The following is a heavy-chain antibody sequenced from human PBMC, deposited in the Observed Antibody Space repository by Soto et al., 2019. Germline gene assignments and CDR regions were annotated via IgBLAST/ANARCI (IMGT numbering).Heavy chain of an antibody. J-gene: IGHJ4*02. CDR1: GFTFSDYA. CDR2: VSHDGRNT. Sequence: VQLVESGGGVVQPERSLRLSCAASGFTFSDYAMQWVRQAPGKGLEWVAVVSHDGRNTHYADSVKVRFTISRDSSKNTVSMEMTSLRAEDTAVYYCAKGGRQWLVTSDFNYWGQGALVTVSS. D-gene: IGHD6-19*01. CDR3: AKGGRQWLVTSDFNY. V-gene: IGHV3-30*18.